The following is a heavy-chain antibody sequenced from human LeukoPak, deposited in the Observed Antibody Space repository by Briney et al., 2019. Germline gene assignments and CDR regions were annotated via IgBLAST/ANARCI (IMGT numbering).Heavy chain of an antibody. CDR1: GFTFSSYA. D-gene: IGHD2-15*01. V-gene: IGHV3-23*01. CDR2: ISGSGVST. J-gene: IGHJ4*02. CDR3: VKATYCSGGSCYYFDY. Sequence: GGSLRLSCAASGFTFSSYAMSWVRQAPRKGLEWVSTISGSGVSTYYADSVKGRFTISRDNSKNTLYLQMNSLRAEDTAVYYCVKATYCSGGSCYYFDYWGQGTLVTVSS.